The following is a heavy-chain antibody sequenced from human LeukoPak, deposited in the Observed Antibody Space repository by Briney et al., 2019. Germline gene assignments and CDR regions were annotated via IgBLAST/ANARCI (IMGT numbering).Heavy chain of an antibody. J-gene: IGHJ5*02. CDR1: GGSISSSSYY. Sequence: PSETLSLTCTVSGGSISSSSYYWGWIRQRPGKGLEWIGSIYYSGSTYYNPSLKSRVTISVDTSKNQFSLKLSSVTAADTAVYYCARTGYSSSWYFGGGNWFDPWGQGTLVTVSS. CDR3: ARTGYSSSWYFGGGNWFDP. CDR2: IYYSGST. D-gene: IGHD6-13*01. V-gene: IGHV4-39*07.